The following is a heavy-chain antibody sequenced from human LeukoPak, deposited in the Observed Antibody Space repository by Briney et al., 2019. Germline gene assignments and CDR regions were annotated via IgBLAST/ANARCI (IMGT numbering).Heavy chain of an antibody. J-gene: IGHJ5*02. V-gene: IGHV1-2*02. CDR3: ARETLYCSSTSCYPGGFDP. CDR1: GYTFTGYY. CDR2: INPNSGDT. D-gene: IGHD2-2*01. Sequence: ASVKVSCKASGYTFTGYYMHWVRQAPGQGLEWMGWINPNSGDTNYAQKFQGRVTMTRDTSISTAYMELSRLRSDDTAVYYCARETLYCSSTSCYPGGFDPWGQGTLVTVSS.